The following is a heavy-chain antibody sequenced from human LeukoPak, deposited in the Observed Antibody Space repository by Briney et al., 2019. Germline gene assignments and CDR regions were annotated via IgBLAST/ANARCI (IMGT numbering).Heavy chain of an antibody. CDR1: GYTFTSYG. J-gene: IGHJ4*02. CDR3: ARDRGGWLVRYYFDY. V-gene: IGHV1-2*02. D-gene: IGHD6-19*01. Sequence: ASVKVSCKASGYTFTSYGISWVRQAPGQGLEWMGWINPNSGGTNYAQKFQGRVTMTRDTSISTAYMELSRLRSDDTAVYYCARDRGGWLVRYYFDYWGQGTLVTVSS. CDR2: INPNSGGT.